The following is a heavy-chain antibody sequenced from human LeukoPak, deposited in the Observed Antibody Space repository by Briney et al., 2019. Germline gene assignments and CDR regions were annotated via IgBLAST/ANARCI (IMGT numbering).Heavy chain of an antibody. V-gene: IGHV4-4*07. CDR2: IYTSGST. CDR3: ARDLGANYVDNWFDP. CDR1: GASISSYY. J-gene: IGHJ5*02. Sequence: SETLSLTCTVSGASISSYYWSWIRQPAGKGLEWLGRIYTSGSTNYNPSLKSRVTMSVDTSKNQFSLKLSSVTAADTAVYYCARDLGANYVDNWFDPWGKGTLVTVSS. D-gene: IGHD3-16*01.